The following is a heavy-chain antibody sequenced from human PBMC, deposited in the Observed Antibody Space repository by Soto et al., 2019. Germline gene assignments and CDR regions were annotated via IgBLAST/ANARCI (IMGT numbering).Heavy chain of an antibody. CDR1: GFTFSSYS. J-gene: IGHJ1*01. Sequence: PGGSLRLSCAASGFTFSSYSMNWVRQAPGKGLEWVSYISSSSSTIYYADSVKGRFTISRDNAKNSLYLQMNSLRAEDTAVYYWARDLGGSWYPKYSQHGGRAPLVTVS. CDR2: ISSSSSTI. CDR3: ARDLGGSWYPKYSQH. V-gene: IGHV3-48*01. D-gene: IGHD6-13*01.